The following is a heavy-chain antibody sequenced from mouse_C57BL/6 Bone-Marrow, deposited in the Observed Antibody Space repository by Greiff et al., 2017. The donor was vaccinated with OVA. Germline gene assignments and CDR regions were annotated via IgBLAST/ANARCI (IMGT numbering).Heavy chain of an antibody. CDR3: ARDLNYPLDY. CDR2: ISDGGSYT. Sequence: EVMLVESGGGLVKPGGSLKLSCAASGFTFSSYAMSWVRQTPEKRLEWVATISDGGSYTYYPDNVKGRFTISRDTAKNNLYLQMSHLKSEDTAMYYCARDLNYPLDYWGQGTTLTVSS. CDR1: GFTFSSYA. V-gene: IGHV5-4*01. J-gene: IGHJ2*01. D-gene: IGHD2-1*01.